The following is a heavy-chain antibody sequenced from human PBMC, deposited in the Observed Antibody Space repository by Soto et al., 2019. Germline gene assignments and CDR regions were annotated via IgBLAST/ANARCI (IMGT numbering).Heavy chain of an antibody. CDR2: VSFGGVKT. CDR1: GFTLNTYS. CDR3: ARDPDLIEAAGNYFDY. J-gene: IGHJ4*02. D-gene: IGHD6-13*01. V-gene: IGHV3-30-3*01. Sequence: GGSLRLSCLVSGFTLNTYSMHWVRQAPGKGLEWVAVVSFGGVKTHYRDSVKGSFTISRDIAKNMLYLQMTSLRVEDTALYYCARDPDLIEAAGNYFDYWGQGTLVTVS.